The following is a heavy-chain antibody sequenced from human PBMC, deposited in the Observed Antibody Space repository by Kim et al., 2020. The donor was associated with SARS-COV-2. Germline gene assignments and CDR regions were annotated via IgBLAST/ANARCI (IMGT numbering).Heavy chain of an antibody. D-gene: IGHD3-9*01. Sequence: SETLSLTCTVSGGYISSYYWSWIRQPPGKGLEWIGYIYYSGSTNYNPSLKSRVTISVDTSKNQFSLKLSSVTAADTAVYYCAREDRWYYDILTGTPRGWFDPWGQGTLVTVSS. J-gene: IGHJ5*02. V-gene: IGHV4-59*01. CDR3: AREDRWYYDILTGTPRGWFDP. CDR1: GGYISSYY. CDR2: IYYSGST.